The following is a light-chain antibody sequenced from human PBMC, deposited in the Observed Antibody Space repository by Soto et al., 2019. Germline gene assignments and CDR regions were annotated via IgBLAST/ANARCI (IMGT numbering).Light chain of an antibody. CDR2: GAS. Sequence: EIVLTQSPATLSLSPGERATLSCRASQSVTDNYLAWYQQKPGQAPRLVISGASSRTSGIPDRFSASGSGTDFTLTISRLEPEDFAVYYCQQRYNWPWTFGQGTKVEI. CDR1: QSVTDNY. V-gene: IGKV3D-20*02. CDR3: QQRYNWPWT. J-gene: IGKJ1*01.